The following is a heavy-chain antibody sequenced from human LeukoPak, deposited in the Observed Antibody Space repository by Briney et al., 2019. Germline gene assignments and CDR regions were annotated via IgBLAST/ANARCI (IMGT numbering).Heavy chain of an antibody. V-gene: IGHV3-30-3*01. J-gene: IGHJ4*02. D-gene: IGHD2-15*01. CDR3: ARDPLGN. Sequence: PGRSLRLSCAASGFTFSSYAMHWVRQAPGKGLEWVAVISYDGSNKYYADSVKGRFTISRDNSKNTLYLQMNSLRAEDTAVYYCARDPLGNWGQGTLVTVSS. CDR2: ISYDGSNK. CDR1: GFTFSSYA.